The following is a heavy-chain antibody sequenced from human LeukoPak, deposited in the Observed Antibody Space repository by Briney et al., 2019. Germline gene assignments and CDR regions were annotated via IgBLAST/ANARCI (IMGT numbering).Heavy chain of an antibody. J-gene: IGHJ2*01. CDR2: INHSGST. Sequence: SETLSLTCAVYGGSFSGYYWSWIRQPPGKGLEWIGEINHSGSTNYNPSLKSRVNISVDTSKNQFSLKRSSVTAADTAVYYCARSPWSRAFHLWGRGTLVTVSS. D-gene: IGHD2-15*01. CDR1: GGSFSGYY. CDR3: ARSPWSRAFHL. V-gene: IGHV4-34*01.